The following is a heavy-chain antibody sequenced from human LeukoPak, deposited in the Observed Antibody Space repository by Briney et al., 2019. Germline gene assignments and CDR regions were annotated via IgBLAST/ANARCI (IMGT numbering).Heavy chain of an antibody. CDR3: ARAAGGVSGYDLYYFDY. J-gene: IGHJ4*02. CDR2: ISSSSSYM. V-gene: IGHV3-21*01. D-gene: IGHD5-12*01. Sequence: GGSLRLSCAASGFTFNTYTMNWVRQAPGKGLEWVSCISSSSSYMYYADSVRGRFTISRDNAKRSLYLQMNSLRAEDTAVYYCARAAGGVSGYDLYYFDYWGQGALVTVSS. CDR1: GFTFNTYT.